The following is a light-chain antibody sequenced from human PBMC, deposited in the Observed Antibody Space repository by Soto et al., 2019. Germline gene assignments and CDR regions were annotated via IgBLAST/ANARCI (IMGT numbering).Light chain of an antibody. Sequence: DIQMTQSPSSLSASVGDRVTITCQASQDISNYLNWYQQKPGKAPKLLIYDASNLETGVPSRFSRSGSRTDFTFTISRLQPEDIATYYCQQYDNLPPFTFGSGTKVDIK. V-gene: IGKV1-33*01. CDR1: QDISNY. J-gene: IGKJ3*01. CDR2: DAS. CDR3: QQYDNLPPFT.